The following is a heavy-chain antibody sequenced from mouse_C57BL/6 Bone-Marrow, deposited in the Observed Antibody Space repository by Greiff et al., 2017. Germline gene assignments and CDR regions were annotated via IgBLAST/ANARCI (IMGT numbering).Heavy chain of an antibody. CDR2: IYPGSGST. CDR3: ARLPVTTVVARDY. Sequence: QVQLQQPGAELVKPGASVKMSCKASGYTFTSYWITWVKQRPGQGLEWIGDIYPGSGSTNYNEKFKSKATLTVDTSSSTAYLQLSSLTSEDSAVYYCARLPVTTVVARDYWGQGTTLTVSS. CDR1: GYTFTSYW. D-gene: IGHD1-1*01. V-gene: IGHV1-55*01. J-gene: IGHJ2*01.